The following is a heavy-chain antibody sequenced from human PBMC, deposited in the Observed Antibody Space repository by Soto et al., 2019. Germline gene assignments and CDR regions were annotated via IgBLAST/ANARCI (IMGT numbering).Heavy chain of an antibody. CDR2: ISYDGSNK. CDR3: ARVFPDILTGYYSVDY. V-gene: IGHV3-30-3*01. CDR1: GFTFSSYA. D-gene: IGHD3-9*01. J-gene: IGHJ4*02. Sequence: PGGSLRLSCAASGFTFSSYAMHWVRQAPGKGLEWVAVISYDGSNKYYADSVKGRFTISRDNSKNTLYLQMNSLRAEDTAVYYCARVFPDILTGYYSVDYWGQGTLVTVSS.